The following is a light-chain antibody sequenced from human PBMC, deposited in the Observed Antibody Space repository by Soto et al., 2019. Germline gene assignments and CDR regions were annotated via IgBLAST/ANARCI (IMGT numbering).Light chain of an antibody. J-gene: IGLJ1*01. V-gene: IGLV2-14*01. CDR1: SSDVGNYKS. CDR2: DVS. Sequence: QSALAQPASVSGSPGQSITISCTGTSSDVGNYKSDAWYQHSPGKAPKLLIHDVSNRPSGAPNRFSGSKSGNTASLTISGLRAEDDTDYYCSSYTKSSTLVFGTGTKVTV. CDR3: SSYTKSSTLV.